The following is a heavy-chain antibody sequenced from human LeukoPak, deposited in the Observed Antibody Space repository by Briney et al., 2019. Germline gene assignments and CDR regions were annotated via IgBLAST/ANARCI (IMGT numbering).Heavy chain of an antibody. D-gene: IGHD3-22*01. J-gene: IGHJ4*02. CDR2: ISSSSSTI. CDR1: GFTFSSYS. Sequence: GGSLRLSCAASGFTFSSYSMNWVRQAPGKGLEWVSYISSSSSTIYYADSVKGRFTISRDNAKNSLYLQMNSLRDEDTAVYYCARDSYYYDSSGYGGFDYWGQGTLVTVSS. V-gene: IGHV3-48*02. CDR3: ARDSYYYDSSGYGGFDY.